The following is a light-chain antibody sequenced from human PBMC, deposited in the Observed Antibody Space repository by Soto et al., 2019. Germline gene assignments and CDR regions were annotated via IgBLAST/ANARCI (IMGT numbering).Light chain of an antibody. J-gene: IGLJ1*01. CDR2: HVS. V-gene: IGLV2-14*03. Sequence: QSVLTQPASVSGSPGQSITISCTGTSSDFGGYNYVSWYQQYPGKVPKLLIYHVSNRPSGVSNRFSGSKSGNTASLTISGLQAEDEADYFCTSFTSDNLYVFGTGTKVNVL. CDR1: SSDFGGYNY. CDR3: TSFTSDNLYV.